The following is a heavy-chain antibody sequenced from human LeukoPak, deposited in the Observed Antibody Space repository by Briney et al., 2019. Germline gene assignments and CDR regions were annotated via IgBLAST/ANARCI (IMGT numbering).Heavy chain of an antibody. CDR3: VKVGYSGSSGYLDL. J-gene: IGHJ2*01. CDR1: GLTFSRYA. D-gene: IGHD5-12*01. V-gene: IGHV3-64D*09. CDR2: ISSNGGST. Sequence: GGSLRLSCSASGLTFSRYAMHWVRQVPGKGLEYVSVISSNGGSTYYADSVKDRFTISRDNSKNTLDLQMSSLRAEDTAVYYCVKVGYSGSSGYLDLWGRGTLVTVSS.